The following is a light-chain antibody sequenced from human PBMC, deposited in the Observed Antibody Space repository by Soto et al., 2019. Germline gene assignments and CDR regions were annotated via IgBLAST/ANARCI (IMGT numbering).Light chain of an antibody. CDR1: QSISDW. V-gene: IGKV1-5*01. Sequence: DIQMTQSPSTLSASVGDRVTITCRASQSISDWLAWFQQKPGKAPKVLIYEASTLESGVPSRFSGSGSGTEFTLTISSLQPEDSATYYCQQHNSSPWTFGQGTRVEIK. CDR2: EAS. J-gene: IGKJ1*01. CDR3: QQHNSSPWT.